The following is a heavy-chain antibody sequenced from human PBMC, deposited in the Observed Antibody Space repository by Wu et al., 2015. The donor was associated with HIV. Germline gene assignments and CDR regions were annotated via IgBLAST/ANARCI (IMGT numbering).Heavy chain of an antibody. CDR1: GYTFTGYY. V-gene: IGHV1-2*02. Sequence: QVQLVQSGAEVKKPGASVKVSCKASGYTFTGYYMHWVRQAPGQGLEWMGWINPNSGGTNYAQKFQGRVTMTRDTSISTAYMELSRLRSDDTAVYYCARDLPLTFSSSWPYYYYYYGMDVWGQGTTVTVSS. CDR2: INPNSGGT. D-gene: IGHD6-13*01. CDR3: ARDLPLTFSSSWPYYYYYYGMDV. J-gene: IGHJ6*02.